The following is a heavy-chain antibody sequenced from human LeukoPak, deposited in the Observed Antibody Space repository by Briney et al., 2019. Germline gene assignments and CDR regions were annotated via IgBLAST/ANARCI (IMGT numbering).Heavy chain of an antibody. Sequence: SETLSLTRAVYGASFSGYYWSWTRQPPGKGLEWIGEINHSGSTNYNPSLKSRVTISVDTSKNQFSLKRSSVTAADTAVYYCARGRTYYDILTGQGRRGYWFDPWGQGTLVTVSS. V-gene: IGHV4-34*01. CDR1: GASFSGYY. CDR2: INHSGST. D-gene: IGHD3-9*01. CDR3: ARGRTYYDILTGQGRRGYWFDP. J-gene: IGHJ5*02.